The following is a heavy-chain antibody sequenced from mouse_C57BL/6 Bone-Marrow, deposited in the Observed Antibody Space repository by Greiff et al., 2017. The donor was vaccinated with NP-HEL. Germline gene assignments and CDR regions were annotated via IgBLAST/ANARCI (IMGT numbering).Heavy chain of an antibody. CDR2: ISSGGSYT. J-gene: IGHJ3*01. CDR1: GFTFSSYG. Sequence: EVKLMESGGDLVKPGGSLKLSCAASGFTFSSYGMSWVRQTPDKRLEWVATISSGGSYTYYPDSVKGRFTISRDNAKNTLYLQMSSLKSEDTAMYYCARRGGYDRAWFAYWGQGTLVTVSA. D-gene: IGHD2-2*01. CDR3: ARRGGYDRAWFAY. V-gene: IGHV5-6*02.